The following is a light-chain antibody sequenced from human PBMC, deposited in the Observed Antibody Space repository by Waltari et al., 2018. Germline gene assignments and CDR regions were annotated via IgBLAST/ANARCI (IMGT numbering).Light chain of an antibody. V-gene: IGKV3-11*01. CDR2: DTS. CDR1: QSVDMY. CDR3: QQRRNWPLT. J-gene: IGKJ4*01. Sequence: EIVLTQSPATLSLSPRERSTLSCRGSQSVDMYLALYQQRPGQAPRPLIYDTSKRATYIPARFSGSGSETDFSLTISSLEPEDFAVYYCQQRRNWPLTFGGGTKVEIK.